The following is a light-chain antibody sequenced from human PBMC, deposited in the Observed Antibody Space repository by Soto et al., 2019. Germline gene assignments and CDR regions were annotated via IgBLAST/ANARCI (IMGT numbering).Light chain of an antibody. V-gene: IGLV6-57*02. CDR2: EDN. Sequence: NFMLTQPHSVSESPGKTVTISCTGSSGSIASNYVQWYQQRPGSAPTTVIYEDNQRPSGVPDRFSGSIDSSSNSASLTISGLQAEDEADYYCCSYAGSYSYAFATGTKVTVL. CDR3: CSYAGSYSYA. J-gene: IGLJ1*01. CDR1: SGSIASNY.